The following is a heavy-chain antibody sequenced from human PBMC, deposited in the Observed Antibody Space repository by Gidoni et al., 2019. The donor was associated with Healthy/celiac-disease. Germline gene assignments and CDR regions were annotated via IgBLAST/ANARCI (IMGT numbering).Heavy chain of an antibody. CDR1: GYSFTSYW. CDR2: IDPSDSYT. V-gene: IGHV5-10-1*03. CDR3: ARLRSNYDFWSGPQNYYYYGMDV. Sequence: EVQLVQPGAEVKKRGESLRISCKGSGYSFTSYWISWVRQMPGKGLEWMGRIDPSDSYTNYSPSFQGHVTISADKSISTAYLQWSSLKASDTAMYYCARLRSNYDFWSGPQNYYYYGMDVWGQGTTVTVSS. J-gene: IGHJ6*02. D-gene: IGHD3-3*01.